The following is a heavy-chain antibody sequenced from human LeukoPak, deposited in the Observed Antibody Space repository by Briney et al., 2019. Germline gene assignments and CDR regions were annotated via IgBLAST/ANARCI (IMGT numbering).Heavy chain of an antibody. CDR3: ARGRSGYYPIDY. V-gene: IGHV4-34*01. Sequence: SETLSLTCAVYGGSFSGYYWSWIRQPPGKGLEWIGEINHSGSTNYNPSLKSRVIISVDTSKNQFSLKLSSVTAADTAVYYCARGRSGYYPIDYWGQGTLVTVSS. CDR2: INHSGST. J-gene: IGHJ4*02. CDR1: GGSFSGYY. D-gene: IGHD3-3*01.